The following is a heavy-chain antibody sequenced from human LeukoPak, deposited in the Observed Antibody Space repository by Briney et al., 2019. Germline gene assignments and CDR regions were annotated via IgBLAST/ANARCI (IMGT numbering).Heavy chain of an antibody. J-gene: IGHJ4*02. CDR1: GFTFSSYW. V-gene: IGHV3-74*01. D-gene: IGHD3-22*01. CDR3: AKGGGSSGRSYYFDY. CDR2: INSDGSST. Sequence: GGSLRLSCAASGFTFSSYWMHWVRQAPGKGLVWVSRINSDGSSTSYADSVKGRFTMSRDNPKNTMNLQMNSLRAEDTAVYYCAKGGGSSGRSYYFDYWGQGTLVAVSS.